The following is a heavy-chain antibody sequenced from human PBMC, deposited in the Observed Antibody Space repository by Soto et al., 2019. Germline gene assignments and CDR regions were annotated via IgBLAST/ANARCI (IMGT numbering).Heavy chain of an antibody. J-gene: IGHJ5*02. Sequence: LSLTCAVYGGSFSGYYWSWIRQPPGKGLEWIGEINHSGGTNYNPSLKSRVTISVDTSKNQFSLKLSSVTAADTAVYYCARVGEIYASWFDPWGQGTLVTVSS. V-gene: IGHV4-34*01. CDR3: ARVGEIYASWFDP. CDR1: GGSFSGYY. D-gene: IGHD1-26*01. CDR2: INHSGGT.